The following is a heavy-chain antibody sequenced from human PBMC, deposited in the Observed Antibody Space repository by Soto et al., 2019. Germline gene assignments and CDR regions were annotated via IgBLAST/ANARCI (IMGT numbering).Heavy chain of an antibody. D-gene: IGHD6-6*01. J-gene: IGHJ4*02. CDR1: GFAFDDYA. CDR3: AKDKHSSSSAQFDY. V-gene: IGHV3-9*01. CDR2: ISWNSGSI. Sequence: GGSLRLSCAASGFAFDDYAMHWVRQAPGKGLEWVSGISWNSGSIGYADSVKGRFTISRDNAKNSLYLQMNSLRAEDTALYYCAKDKHSSSSAQFDYWGQGTLVTVSS.